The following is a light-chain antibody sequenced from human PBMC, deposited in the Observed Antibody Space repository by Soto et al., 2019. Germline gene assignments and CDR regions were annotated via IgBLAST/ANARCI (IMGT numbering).Light chain of an antibody. J-gene: IGLJ1*01. CDR3: QTWGTGIRV. CDR2: LNSDGSH. Sequence: QPVLTQSPSASASLGASVKLTCTLRRGHSSYAIAWHQQQPEKGPRYLMKLNSDGSHSKGDGIPDRFSGSSSGAERYLTISSLQSEEEADYYCQTWGTGIRVFGTGTKLTVL. CDR1: RGHSSYA. V-gene: IGLV4-69*01.